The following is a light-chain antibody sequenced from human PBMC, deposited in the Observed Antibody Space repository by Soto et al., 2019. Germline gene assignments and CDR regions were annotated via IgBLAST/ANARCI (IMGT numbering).Light chain of an antibody. CDR2: DTS. Sequence: QSVLTQPPSASGTPGKRVTVSCSGTYSNIGINDVHCYRQLSVTAPQILIYDTSQRATGVPDRFSGSRSGTSASLVISGLQTEDEADYHCAAWDDSLNGPAFGGGTKLTVL. CDR1: YSNIGIND. CDR3: AAWDDSLNGPA. J-gene: IGLJ2*01. V-gene: IGLV1-44*01.